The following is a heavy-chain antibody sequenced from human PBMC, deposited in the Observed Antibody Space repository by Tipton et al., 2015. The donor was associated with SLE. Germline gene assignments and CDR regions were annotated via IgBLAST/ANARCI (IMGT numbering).Heavy chain of an antibody. CDR1: GGSISSYY. V-gene: IGHV4-59*01. J-gene: IGHJ4*02. D-gene: IGHD3-16*01. CDR3: ATGGGDY. CDR2: IYYSGST. Sequence: LRLFCTVSGGSISSYYWSWIRQPPGKGLEWIGYIYYSGSTNYNPSLKSRVTISIDTSKNQFSLKLSSVIAADTAVYYCATGGGDYWGQGTLVTVSS.